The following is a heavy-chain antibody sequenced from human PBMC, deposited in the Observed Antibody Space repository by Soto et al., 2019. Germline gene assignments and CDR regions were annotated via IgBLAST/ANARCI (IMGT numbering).Heavy chain of an antibody. CDR2: IIPILGIA. CDR1: GGTFSSYT. V-gene: IGHV1-69*02. D-gene: IGHD4-4*01. Sequence: QVQLVQSGAEVKKPGSSVKVSCKASGGTFSSYTISWVRQAPGQGLEWMGRIIPILGIANYAQKFQGRVTITADQATSTAYMELSSLRSEDTAVYYCARRPRDSNYYMDVWGKGTTVTVSS. CDR3: ARRPRDSNYYMDV. J-gene: IGHJ6*03.